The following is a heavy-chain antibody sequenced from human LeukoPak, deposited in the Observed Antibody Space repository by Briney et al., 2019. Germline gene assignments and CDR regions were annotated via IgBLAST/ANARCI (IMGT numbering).Heavy chain of an antibody. Sequence: GGSLRLSCAASGFTFSSYWMHWVRQAPGKGLVWVSRINGDGSSTSYADFVKGRFTISRENAKNTLYLQMNSLRAEDTAVYYCARVRYYDFWSGYYPFDPWGQGTLVTVSS. CDR3: ARVRYYDFWSGYYPFDP. CDR2: INGDGSST. D-gene: IGHD3-3*01. J-gene: IGHJ5*02. V-gene: IGHV3-74*01. CDR1: GFTFSSYW.